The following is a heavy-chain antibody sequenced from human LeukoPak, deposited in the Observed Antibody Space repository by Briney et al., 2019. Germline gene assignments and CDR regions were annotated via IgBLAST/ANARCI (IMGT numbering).Heavy chain of an antibody. J-gene: IGHJ4*02. CDR3: ARAAVAARLDY. CDR1: GYTFTSNA. CDR2: INAGNGNT. Sequence: ASVKVSCKASGYTFTSNAIHWVRQAPGQRLEWMGWINAGNGNTKYSQEFQGRVTLTRDTSASTAYMELSSLKSDDMAVYYCARAAVAARLDYWGQGTLVTVSS. V-gene: IGHV1-3*03. D-gene: IGHD6-19*01.